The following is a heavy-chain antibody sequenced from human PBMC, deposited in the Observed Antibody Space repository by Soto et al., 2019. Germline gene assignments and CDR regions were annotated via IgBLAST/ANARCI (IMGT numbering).Heavy chain of an antibody. CDR3: ASLRNYGMDV. CDR1: GGSISSYY. J-gene: IGHJ6*02. V-gene: IGHV4-59*08. Sequence: QVQLQESGPGLVKPSETLSLTCTVSGGSISSYYWSWIRQPPGKGLEWIGYIYYSGSTNYNPSLKSRVTISVDTSKNQFSLKLSSVTAADTAVYYCASLRNYGMDVWGQGTTVTVSS. CDR2: IYYSGST.